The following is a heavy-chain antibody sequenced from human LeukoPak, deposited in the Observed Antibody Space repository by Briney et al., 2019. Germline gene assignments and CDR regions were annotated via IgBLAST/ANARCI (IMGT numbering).Heavy chain of an antibody. CDR3: ARHRGSGSYSASDS. V-gene: IGHV4-39*01. J-gene: IGHJ4*02. D-gene: IGHD3-10*01. CDR1: GGSISSNSYY. CDR2: IYYSGST. Sequence: SETLSLTCTVSGGSISSNSYYWGWIRQPPGKGLEWIGSIYYSGSTYYNPSLKSRVTISVDTSKNQFSLKLSSVTAADTAVYYCARHRGSGSYSASDSWGQGTLVTVSS.